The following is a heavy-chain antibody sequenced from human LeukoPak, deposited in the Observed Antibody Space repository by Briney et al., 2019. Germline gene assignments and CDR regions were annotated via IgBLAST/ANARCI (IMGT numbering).Heavy chain of an antibody. J-gene: IGHJ3*02. D-gene: IGHD3-9*01. V-gene: IGHV3-21*01. CDR3: ARASSKQLAGYLPDGFDI. Sequence: GGSLRLSCAASGFTFSSYSMNWVRQAPGKGLECLSSISSSGTYVYYADSVKGRFTISRDNAKNSLSLQMNSLRADDAAVYYCARASSKQLAGYLPDGFDIWGQGTMVTVSS. CDR2: ISSSGTYV. CDR1: GFTFSSYS.